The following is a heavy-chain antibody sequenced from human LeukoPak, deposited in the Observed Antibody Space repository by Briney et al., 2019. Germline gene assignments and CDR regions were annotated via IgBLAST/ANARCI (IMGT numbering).Heavy chain of an antibody. D-gene: IGHD1-20*01. V-gene: IGHV3-74*01. J-gene: IGHJ4*02. CDR2: INTDGSST. CDR3: AREGLIIGGPFDY. CDR1: GFTFSSYA. Sequence: GGSLRLSCAASGFTFSSYAMSWVRQAPGKGLVWVSRINTDGSSTSYADSVKGRFTISRDNAKNTLYLQMNSLRAEDTAVYYCAREGLIIGGPFDYWGQGTLVTVSS.